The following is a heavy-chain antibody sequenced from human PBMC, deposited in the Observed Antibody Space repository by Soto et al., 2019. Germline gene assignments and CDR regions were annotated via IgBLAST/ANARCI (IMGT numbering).Heavy chain of an antibody. D-gene: IGHD3-3*01. V-gene: IGHV4-4*07. CDR2: IYSSGST. Sequence: QVQLQESGPGLVKPSETLSLNCTVTGGTISGYYWTWIRQSAGGGLEWIGRIYSSGSTKYNPSLKSRVTISLDTSTNHFSLRLSSVTAADTAVYYCARGQRFSDWFDPWGQGTLVTVSS. CDR1: GGTISGYY. J-gene: IGHJ5*02. CDR3: ARGQRFSDWFDP.